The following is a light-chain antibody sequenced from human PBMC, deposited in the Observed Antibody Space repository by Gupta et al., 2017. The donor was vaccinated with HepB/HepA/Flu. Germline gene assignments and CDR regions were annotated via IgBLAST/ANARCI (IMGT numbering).Light chain of an antibody. V-gene: IGKV1-39*01. Sequence: DIQMTQSPSSLSASVGDRVTISCRASQSISSHLNWYQQKPGTAPKFLMSVASGLQSGVPSRFSGSGSGTDFTLTISNLQPEDFATYYCEQSYNTPFTFGPGTKVDIK. CDR3: EQSYNTPFT. J-gene: IGKJ3*01. CDR2: VAS. CDR1: QSISSH.